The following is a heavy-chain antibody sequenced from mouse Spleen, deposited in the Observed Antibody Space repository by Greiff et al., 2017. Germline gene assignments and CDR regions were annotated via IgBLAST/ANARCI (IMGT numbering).Heavy chain of an antibody. D-gene: IGHD2-1*01. CDR1: GYAFTNYL. CDR3: ARRGNSWFAY. V-gene: IGHV1-54*01. Sequence: QVQLKESGAELVRPGTSVKVSCKASGYAFTNYLIEWVKQRPGQGLEWIGVINPGSGGTNYNEKFKGKATLTADKSSSTAYMQLSSLTSDDSAVYFCARRGNSWFAYWGQGTLVTVSA. J-gene: IGHJ3*01. CDR2: INPGSGGT.